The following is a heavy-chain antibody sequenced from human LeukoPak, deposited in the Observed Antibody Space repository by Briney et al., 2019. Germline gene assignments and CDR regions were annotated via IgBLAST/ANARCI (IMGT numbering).Heavy chain of an antibody. Sequence: GAAVKVSCKASGYTFTSYGISWVRQAPGQGLEWMGWISAYNGNTNYAQKVQGRVTMTTDTSTSTAYMELRSLRSDGTAVYYCARVRSGWYLGGFDYWGQGTLVTVSS. J-gene: IGHJ4*02. CDR1: GYTFTSYG. CDR3: ARVRSGWYLGGFDY. D-gene: IGHD6-19*01. CDR2: ISAYNGNT. V-gene: IGHV1-18*01.